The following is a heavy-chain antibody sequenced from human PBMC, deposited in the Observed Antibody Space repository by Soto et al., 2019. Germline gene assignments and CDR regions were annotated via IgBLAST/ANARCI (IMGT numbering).Heavy chain of an antibody. J-gene: IGHJ6*02. Sequence: QVQLVQSGAEVKKPGPSVKVSCKASGGTSSSYAISWLRQAPGQGREWMGGIIPIFGTANYAQKFKGRVTITADESTRTAYMELSSLRSEDTAVYYCARDSDSSSSSWDYYGMDVWGQGTTVTVAS. V-gene: IGHV1-69*01. CDR1: GGTSSSYA. CDR2: IIPIFGTA. CDR3: ARDSDSSSSSWDYYGMDV. D-gene: IGHD6-13*01.